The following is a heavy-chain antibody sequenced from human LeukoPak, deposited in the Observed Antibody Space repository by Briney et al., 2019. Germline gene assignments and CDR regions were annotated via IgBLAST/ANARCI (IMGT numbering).Heavy chain of an antibody. Sequence: PSETLSLTCTVSGGSISSYYWSWIRQPPGKALECIGDMFYSGRTNYNPSLKTRDTISEDTSKNQFSLKLSSVTAADTAVYYCARGFLTDYYDRSGYYLHNWFDPWGQGTLVTVSS. CDR3: ARGFLTDYYDRSGYYLHNWFDP. CDR2: MFYSGRT. D-gene: IGHD3-22*01. J-gene: IGHJ5*02. V-gene: IGHV4-59*01. CDR1: GGSISSYY.